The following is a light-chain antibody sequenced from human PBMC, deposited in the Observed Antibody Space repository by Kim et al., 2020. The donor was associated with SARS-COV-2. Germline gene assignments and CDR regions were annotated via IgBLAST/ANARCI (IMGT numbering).Light chain of an antibody. CDR1: QGISRY. Sequence: ASVGDRVTITSRASQGISRYLVWYQQKPGKAPKLLIYAASTLQSGVPSMFSGSGSGTEFTLTISSLQPEDFATYFCLQHNTYPITFGQGTRLEIK. CDR2: AAS. J-gene: IGKJ5*01. CDR3: LQHNTYPIT. V-gene: IGKV1-9*01.